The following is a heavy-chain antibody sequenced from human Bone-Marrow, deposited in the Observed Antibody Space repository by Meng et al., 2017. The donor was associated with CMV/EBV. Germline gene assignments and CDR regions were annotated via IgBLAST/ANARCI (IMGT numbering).Heavy chain of an antibody. Sequence: CTVSGGSISSSSYDWGWIRQPPGKGLEWIGSIYYSGSTYYNPSLKSRVTISVDTSKNQFSLKLSSVTAADTAVYYCARQSGEVRDYWGQGTLVTVSS. V-gene: IGHV4-39*01. CDR2: IYYSGST. J-gene: IGHJ4*02. CDR3: ARQSGEVRDY. D-gene: IGHD3-10*01. CDR1: GGSISSSSYD.